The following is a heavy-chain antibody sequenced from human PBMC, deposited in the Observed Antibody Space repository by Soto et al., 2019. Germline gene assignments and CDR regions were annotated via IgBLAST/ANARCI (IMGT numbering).Heavy chain of an antibody. J-gene: IGHJ3*01. V-gene: IGHV1-18*01. D-gene: IGHD5-18*01. CDR2: ISGYNGRT. Sequence: QVQLEQSGDAVKKPGASVKVSCKASGYNFRNFGITWVRQASGLGLEWLGWISGYNGRTSSARNFRDRVVLTIDTATNTAYMELRSLTSDDTAIYYCAREGYSSGFDPFDFWGQGTKVTVSS. CDR3: AREGYSSGFDPFDF. CDR1: GYNFRNFG.